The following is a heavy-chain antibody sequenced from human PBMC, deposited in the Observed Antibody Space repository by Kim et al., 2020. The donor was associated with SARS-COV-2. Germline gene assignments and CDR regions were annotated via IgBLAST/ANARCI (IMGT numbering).Heavy chain of an antibody. D-gene: IGHD1-26*01. CDR2: INPNSGGT. CDR3: ARVAVGAKRADDY. Sequence: ASVKVSCKASGYTFTGYYMHWVRQAPGQGLEWMGRINPNSGGTNYAQKFQGRVTMTRDTSISTAYMELSRLRSDDTAVYYCARVAVGAKRADDYWGQGTLVTVSS. CDR1: GYTFTGYY. V-gene: IGHV1-2*06. J-gene: IGHJ4*02.